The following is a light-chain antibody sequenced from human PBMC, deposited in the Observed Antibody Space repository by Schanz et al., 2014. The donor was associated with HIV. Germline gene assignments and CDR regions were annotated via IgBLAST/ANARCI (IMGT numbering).Light chain of an antibody. J-gene: IGLJ1*01. Sequence: QSALTQPASVSGSPGQSITTSCTGTSSDVGSYDLVSWYQQHPGKAPKLIIYEVIKRPSGVSNRFSGSKSGNTASLTISGLQAEDEADYYCSSYSSEGSPYVIGTGTKLTVL. CDR3: SSYSSEGSPYV. CDR2: EVI. CDR1: SSDVGSYDL. V-gene: IGLV2-14*02.